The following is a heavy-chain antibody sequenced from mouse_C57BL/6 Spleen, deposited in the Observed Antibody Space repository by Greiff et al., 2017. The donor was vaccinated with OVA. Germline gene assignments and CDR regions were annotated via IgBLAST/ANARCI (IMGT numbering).Heavy chain of an antibody. CDR2: INPNNGGT. CDR3: ARGSSCYYFDY. V-gene: IGHV1-26*01. Sequence: EVQLQQSGPELVKPGASVKISCKASGYTFTDYYMNWVKQSHGKSLEWIGDINPNNGGTSYNQKFKGKATLTVDKSSSTAYMELRSLTSEDSAVYYCARGSSCYYFDYWGQGTTLTVSS. D-gene: IGHD1-1*01. CDR1: GYTFTDYY. J-gene: IGHJ2*01.